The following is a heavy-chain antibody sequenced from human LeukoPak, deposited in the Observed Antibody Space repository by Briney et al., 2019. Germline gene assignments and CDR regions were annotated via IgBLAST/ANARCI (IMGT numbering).Heavy chain of an antibody. J-gene: IGHJ6*03. V-gene: IGHV5-51*01. CDR2: IYPGDSDT. CDR3: ARSITGTHLDSPYYMDV. CDR1: GYSFTSYW. D-gene: IGHD1-20*01. Sequence: GESLKISCKGSGYSFTSYWIGWVRQMPGKGLEWMGIIYPGDSDTRYSPSFQGQVTISADKSISTAYLQWSSLKASDTAMYYCARSITGTHLDSPYYMDVWGKGTTVTVSS.